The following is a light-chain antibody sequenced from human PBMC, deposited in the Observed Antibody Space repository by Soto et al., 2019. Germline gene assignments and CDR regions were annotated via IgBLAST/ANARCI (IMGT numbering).Light chain of an antibody. V-gene: IGKV1-33*01. CDR2: DAS. J-gene: IGKJ4*01. CDR3: RQYDNLPPT. Sequence: DIQMTQSPSSLSASVGDRVTITCQASQDISNYLNWYQQKPGKAPKLLIYDASNLETGVPSRFSGSGSGTDFTFTISSLQPEDIATYYCRQYDNLPPTFGGGTKLDIK. CDR1: QDISNY.